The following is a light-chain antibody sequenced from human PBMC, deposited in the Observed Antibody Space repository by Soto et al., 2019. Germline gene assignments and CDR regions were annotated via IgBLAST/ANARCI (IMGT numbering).Light chain of an antibody. J-gene: IGLJ2*01. CDR1: SSDVGGYNY. CDR2: EVY. V-gene: IGLV2-8*01. CDR3: SSYAASDSFVV. Sequence: QSVLTQPPSASGSPGQSVTISCTGTSSDVGGYNYVSWYQHHPDKAPKLIIYEVYKRSSGVPDRFSGSKSGNTASLTVSGLQAEDEAEYYCSSYAASDSFVVFGGGTKLTVL.